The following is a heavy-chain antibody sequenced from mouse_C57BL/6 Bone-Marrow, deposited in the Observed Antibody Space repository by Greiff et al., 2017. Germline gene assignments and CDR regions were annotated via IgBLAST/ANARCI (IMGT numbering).Heavy chain of an antibody. V-gene: IGHV5-16*01. Sequence: EVKLVESEGGLVQPGSSMKLSCTASGFTFSDYYMAWVRQVPEKGLEWVANINYDGSSTYYLDSSKSRFIISRDNAKNILYLQMSSLKSEDTATYYCARGRGTGSGYFDYWGQGTTRTVSS. CDR2: INYDGSST. CDR3: ARGRGTGSGYFDY. CDR1: GFTFSDYY. J-gene: IGHJ2*01. D-gene: IGHD3-2*02.